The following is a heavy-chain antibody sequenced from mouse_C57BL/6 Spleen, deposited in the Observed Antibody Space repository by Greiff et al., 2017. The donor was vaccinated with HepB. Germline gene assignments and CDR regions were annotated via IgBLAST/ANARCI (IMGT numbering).Heavy chain of an antibody. CDR3: ARDGDYDDGYYFDY. V-gene: IGHV3-6*01. D-gene: IGHD2-4*01. Sequence: DVKLVESGPGLVKPSQSLSLTCSVTGYSITSGYYWNWIRQFPGNKLEWMGYISYDGSNNYNPSLKNRISITRDTSKNQVFLKLNSVTTEDTATYYCARDGDYDDGYYFDYWGQGTTLTVSS. CDR2: ISYDGSN. J-gene: IGHJ2*01. CDR1: GYSITSGYY.